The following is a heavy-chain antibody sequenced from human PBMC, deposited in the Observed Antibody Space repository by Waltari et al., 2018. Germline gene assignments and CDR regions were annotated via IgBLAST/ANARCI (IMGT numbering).Heavy chain of an antibody. CDR1: TASLTSYY. CDR2: VSKTGST. V-gene: IGHV4-59*01. J-gene: IGHJ2*01. CDR3: ARGGAYYWYFDL. Sequence: QVQLQESGPGLVKPSEPLSLTCSDPTASLTSYYWSWIRQTPGKGLEWIGYVSKTGSTDYNPSLKSRVAMSIDRSKNQVSLNLRSVSAADTAVYYCARGGAYYWYFDLWGRGTLVTVSS. D-gene: IGHD3-16*01.